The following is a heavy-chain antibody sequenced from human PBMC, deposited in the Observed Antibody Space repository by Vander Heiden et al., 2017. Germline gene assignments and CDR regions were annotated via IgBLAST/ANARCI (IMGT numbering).Heavy chain of an antibody. CDR3: ARAPITMVRGVIMPDAFDI. CDR1: GGSISSGGYY. J-gene: IGHJ3*02. V-gene: IGHV4-31*03. Sequence: QVQLQESGPGLVKPSQTLSLTCTVSGGSISSGGYYWSWIRQHPGKGLEWIGYIYYSGSTYYNPSLKSRVTISVDTSKNQFSLKLSSVTAADTAVYYCARAPITMVRGVIMPDAFDIWGQGTMVTVSS. D-gene: IGHD3-10*01. CDR2: IYYSGST.